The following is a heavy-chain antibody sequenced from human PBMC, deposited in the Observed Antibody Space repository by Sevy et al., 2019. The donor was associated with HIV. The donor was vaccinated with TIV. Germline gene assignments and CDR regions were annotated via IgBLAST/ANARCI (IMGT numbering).Heavy chain of an antibody. CDR2: NSAYNGNT. CDR1: GYTFTSYG. Sequence: ASVKVSCKASGYTFTSYGISWVRQAPGQGLEWMGWNSAYNGNTNYAQKLQGRVTMTTDTSTSIAYKELRSLGSGDTAVYYCARDNVPPDAFDIWGQGTMVTVSS. CDR3: ARDNVPPDAFDI. V-gene: IGHV1-18*01. J-gene: IGHJ3*02.